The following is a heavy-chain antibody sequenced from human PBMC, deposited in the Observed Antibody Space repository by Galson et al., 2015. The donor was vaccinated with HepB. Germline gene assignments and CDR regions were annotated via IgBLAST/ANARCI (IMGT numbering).Heavy chain of an antibody. Sequence: QSGAEVKKPGASVKVSCKASGYTFTSYYIHWVRQAPGQGLEWMGIINPSGGGSTNYAQKFQGRVTMTRDTSTGTVYMELSSLRSEDTAVYYCARDFRVGATILPLDYWGQGTLVTVSS. CDR3: ARDFRVGATILPLDY. CDR2: INPSGGGST. V-gene: IGHV1-46*01. J-gene: IGHJ4*02. D-gene: IGHD1-26*01. CDR1: GYTFTSYY.